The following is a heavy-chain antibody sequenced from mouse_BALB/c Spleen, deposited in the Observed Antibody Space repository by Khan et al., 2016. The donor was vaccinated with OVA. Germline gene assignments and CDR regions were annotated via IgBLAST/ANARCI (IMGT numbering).Heavy chain of an antibody. J-gene: IGHJ2*01. D-gene: IGHD4-1*01. Sequence: EVKLLESGPGLVKPSQSLSLTCTVTGYSITSDYAWSWIRQFPGNKLEWMGYIRYSGNTKYNPSLKSRISVTRDTSKNQFFLQLNSVTTEDTATYYCARMSGGDFDFWGQGTTLTVSS. CDR2: IRYSGNT. CDR1: GYSITSDYA. V-gene: IGHV3-2*02. CDR3: ARMSGGDFDF.